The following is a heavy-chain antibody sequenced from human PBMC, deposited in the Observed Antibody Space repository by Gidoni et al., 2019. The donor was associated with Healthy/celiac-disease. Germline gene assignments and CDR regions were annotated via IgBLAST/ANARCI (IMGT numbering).Heavy chain of an antibody. CDR2: IWYDGSNK. CDR3: ARDILTGSDYYYGMDV. J-gene: IGHJ6*02. D-gene: IGHD3-9*01. Sequence: QVQLVESGGGVVQPGRSLRLSCAASGFTFSSYGMHWVRQAPGKGLEWVAVIWYDGSNKYYADSVKGRFTISRDNSKNTLYLQMNSLRAEDTAVYYCARDILTGSDYYYGMDVWGQGTTVTVSS. V-gene: IGHV3-33*01. CDR1: GFTFSSYG.